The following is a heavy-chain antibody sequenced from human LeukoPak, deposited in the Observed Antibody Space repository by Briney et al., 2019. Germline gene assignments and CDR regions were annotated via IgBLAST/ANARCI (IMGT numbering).Heavy chain of an antibody. V-gene: IGHV4-34*01. CDR2: INHSGST. CDR1: GGSFSGYY. Sequence: SETLSLTCAIYGGSFSGYYWSWIRQPPGKGLEWIGEINHSGSTNYNPSLKSRVTISVDTSKNQFSLKLSSVTAADTAVYYCARGGRLAARYWGQGTMVTVSS. J-gene: IGHJ3*01. D-gene: IGHD6-6*01. CDR3: ARGGRLAARY.